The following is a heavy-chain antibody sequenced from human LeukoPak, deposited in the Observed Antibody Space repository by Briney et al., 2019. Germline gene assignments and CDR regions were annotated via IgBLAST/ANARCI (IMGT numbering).Heavy chain of an antibody. CDR1: GYTFTSYY. Sequence: GASVKVSCKASGYTFTSYYMHWVRQAPGQGLEWMGIINPSGGSTSYAQKFQGRVTMTRDTSTSTVYMELSSLRSEDTAVYYCARVGSTIFGVVISQLGGDDAFDIWGQGTMVTVSS. CDR3: ARVGSTIFGVVISQLGGDDAFDI. V-gene: IGHV1-46*01. J-gene: IGHJ3*02. D-gene: IGHD3-3*01. CDR2: INPSGGST.